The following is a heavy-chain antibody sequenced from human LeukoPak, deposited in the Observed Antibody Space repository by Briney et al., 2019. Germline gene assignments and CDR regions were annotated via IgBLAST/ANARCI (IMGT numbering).Heavy chain of an antibody. CDR3: AKDKVPDGKWDIDY. Sequence: GGSLRLSCAASGFLFSTYTVYWVRQAPGQGLEWVAALAAASGTRYYANSVKGRFTISRDNSKNTVFLQMNSLRVEDTAVYYCAKDKVPDGKWDIDYWGQGTLVTVSS. CDR2: LAAASGTR. V-gene: IGHV3-23*01. D-gene: IGHD1-26*01. CDR1: GFLFSTYT. J-gene: IGHJ4*02.